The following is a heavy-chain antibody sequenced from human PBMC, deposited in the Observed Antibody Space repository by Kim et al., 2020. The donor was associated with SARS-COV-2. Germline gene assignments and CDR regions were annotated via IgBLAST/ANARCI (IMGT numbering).Heavy chain of an antibody. CDR2: IYSGGST. CDR1: GFTVSSNY. D-gene: IGHD3-10*01. V-gene: IGHV3-53*04. J-gene: IGHJ6*02. Sequence: GGSLRLSCAASGFTVSSNYMSWVRQAPGKGLEWVSVIYSGGSTYYADSVKGRFTISRHNSKNTLYLQMNSLRAEDTAVYYCARDWGPPPIYGSGSYYYYYGMDVWGQGTTVTVSS. CDR3: ARDWGPPPIYGSGSYYYYYGMDV.